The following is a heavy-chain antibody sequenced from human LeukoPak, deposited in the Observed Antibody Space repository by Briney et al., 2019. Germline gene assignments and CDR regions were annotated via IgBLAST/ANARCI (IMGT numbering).Heavy chain of an antibody. Sequence: ASVKVSCKASGYTFTSYDINWVRQATGQGLEWMGWINPNSGSTGYAQKFQARVTITRNTSINTAYMELSSLRSEDTAVYYCARDVLSYWYFDLWGRGTLVTVSS. CDR2: INPNSGST. J-gene: IGHJ2*01. CDR3: ARDVLSYWYFDL. V-gene: IGHV1-8*03. D-gene: IGHD2/OR15-2a*01. CDR1: GYTFTSYD.